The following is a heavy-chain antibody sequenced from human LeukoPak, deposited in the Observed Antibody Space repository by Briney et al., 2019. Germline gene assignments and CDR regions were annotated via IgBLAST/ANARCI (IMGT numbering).Heavy chain of an antibody. CDR1: GFTFDDYA. V-gene: IGHV3-9*01. CDR3: AKDPIHVYGDYIAAFDI. D-gene: IGHD4-17*01. Sequence: PGGSLRLSCAASGFTFDDYAMHWVRQAPGKGLEWVSGISWNSGSIGYADSVKGRFTISRDNAKNSLYLQMNSLRAEDTALYYCAKDPIHVYGDYIAAFDIWGQGTMVTVSS. CDR2: ISWNSGSI. J-gene: IGHJ3*02.